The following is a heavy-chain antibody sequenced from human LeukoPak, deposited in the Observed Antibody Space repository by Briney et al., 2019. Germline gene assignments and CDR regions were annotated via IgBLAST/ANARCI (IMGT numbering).Heavy chain of an antibody. D-gene: IGHD6-13*01. J-gene: IGHJ4*02. CDR2: IWADGNKK. Sequence: PGTSLRLSCVASGFTFSSYGMHWVRQAPGKGLEWVAVIWADGNKKDYAESVKGRFTISRDISKNTLYLQMNSLRAEDTSVYYCARDLSSWTPGYWGQGTPVSVSS. CDR1: GFTFSSYG. V-gene: IGHV3-33*01. CDR3: ARDLSSWTPGY.